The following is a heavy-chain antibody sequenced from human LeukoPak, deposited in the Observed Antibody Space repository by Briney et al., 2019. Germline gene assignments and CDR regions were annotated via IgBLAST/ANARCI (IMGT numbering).Heavy chain of an antibody. J-gene: IGHJ5*02. CDR3: ATSPTFDP. V-gene: IGHV3-23*01. CDR2: ISGSGDNT. Sequence: GGSLRLSCAASGFTFSSYAMRWVRQAPGKGLEWVSAISGSGDNTYYADSVKGRFTISRDNSKNTLYLQMNNLRAEDTAVYYCATSPTFDPWGQGTLVTVSS. CDR1: GFTFSSYA.